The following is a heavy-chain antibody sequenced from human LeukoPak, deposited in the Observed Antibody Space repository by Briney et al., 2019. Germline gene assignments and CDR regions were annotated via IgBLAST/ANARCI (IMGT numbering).Heavy chain of an antibody. CDR2: ISSSSSTI. V-gene: IGHV3-48*01. CDR3: ARGPRYCSSTSCYELDY. D-gene: IGHD2-2*01. Sequence: GGSLRLSCAASGFTFSSYSMNWVRQAPGKGLEWVSYISSSSSTIYYADSVKGRFTISRDNAENSLYLQMNSLRAEDTAVYYCARGPRYCSSTSCYELDYWGQGTLVTVSS. CDR1: GFTFSSYS. J-gene: IGHJ4*02.